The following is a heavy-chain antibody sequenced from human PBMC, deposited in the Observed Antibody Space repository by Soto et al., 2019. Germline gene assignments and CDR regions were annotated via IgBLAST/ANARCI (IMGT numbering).Heavy chain of an antibody. CDR1: GGSISSYY. CDR2: MFYFGST. CDR3: ARHSPDFDWLLSGSDY. D-gene: IGHD3-9*01. Sequence: TSETLSLTCTVSGGSISSYYWSWIRQPPGKGLEWIGYMFYFGSTNYNPSLKSRVTISVDTSKNQFSLKLNSVTAADTAVYYCARHSPDFDWLLSGSDYWGQGTLVT. J-gene: IGHJ4*02. V-gene: IGHV4-59*08.